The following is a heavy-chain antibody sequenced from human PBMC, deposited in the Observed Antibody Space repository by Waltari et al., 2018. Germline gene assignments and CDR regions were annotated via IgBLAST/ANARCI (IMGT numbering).Heavy chain of an antibody. J-gene: IGHJ6*02. Sequence: QVQLQESGPGLVKPSQTLSLTCTVSGGSISSGGYYWSWIRQHPGKGLEWIGYIYHSGSTYYNPSLKSRVTISVDRSKNQFSLKLSSVTAADTAVYYCARDRSSSSYGMDVWGQGTTVTVSS. CDR2: IYHSGST. CDR3: ARDRSSSSYGMDV. CDR1: GGSISSGGYY. V-gene: IGHV4-31*03. D-gene: IGHD6-6*01.